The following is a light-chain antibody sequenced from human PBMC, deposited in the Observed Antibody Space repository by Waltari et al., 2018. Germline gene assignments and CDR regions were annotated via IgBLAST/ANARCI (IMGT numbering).Light chain of an antibody. Sequence: QSVLTQPPSVSGAPGQRVTVSCPGSAPTPGAGYAAARYQQFPGRAPRLVIHANIYRPSGVPDRFSATKSGSSASLAITGLQAEDEADYYCQSFDKTLNEWVFGGGTKVTVL. V-gene: IGLV1-40*01. J-gene: IGLJ3*02. CDR2: ANI. CDR3: QSFDKTLNEWV. CDR1: APTPGAGYA.